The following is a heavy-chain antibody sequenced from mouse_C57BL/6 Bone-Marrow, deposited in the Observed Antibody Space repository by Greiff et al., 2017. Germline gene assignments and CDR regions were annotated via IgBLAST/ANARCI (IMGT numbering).Heavy chain of an antibody. J-gene: IGHJ2*01. CDR3: ARTGYYGSRGDYFDY. Sequence: EVKLVESGGGLVKPGGSLKLSCAASGFTFSDYGMHWVRQAPEKGLEWVAYISSGSSTIYYADTVKGRFTISRDNAKNTLFLQMTRLRSEDTAMYYCARTGYYGSRGDYFDYWGQGTTLTVSS. D-gene: IGHD1-1*01. CDR2: ISSGSSTI. V-gene: IGHV5-17*01. CDR1: GFTFSDYG.